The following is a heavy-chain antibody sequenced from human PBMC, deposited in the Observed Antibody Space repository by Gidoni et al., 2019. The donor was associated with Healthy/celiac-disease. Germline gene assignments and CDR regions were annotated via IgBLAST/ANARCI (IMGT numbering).Heavy chain of an antibody. D-gene: IGHD2-15*01. Sequence: QVQLVAYGGGVVLPGRSLSPSCSASGFTFSSYGMHWVRQAPGKGLEWVAVISEEGSNKYYADSVKGRFTISRDNSKNTLYLQMNSRRAEDTAVYYCAKMPYCSGGSCYLDYWGQGTLVTVSS. J-gene: IGHJ4*02. CDR1: GFTFSSYG. V-gene: IGHV3-30*18. CDR3: AKMPYCSGGSCYLDY. CDR2: ISEEGSNK.